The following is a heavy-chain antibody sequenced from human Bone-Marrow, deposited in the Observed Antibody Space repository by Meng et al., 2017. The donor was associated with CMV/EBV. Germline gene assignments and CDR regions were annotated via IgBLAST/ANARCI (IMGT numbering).Heavy chain of an antibody. CDR2: IKTKTDGGTT. J-gene: IGHJ4*02. Sequence: TFSDHYMDWVRRAPGKGLEWVGRIKTKTDGGTTDYAAPVKGRFTISRDDSKNTLYLQMNSLKTEDTAVYYCTTDFYNYYDSSGWFDYWGQGTLVTVSS. CDR3: TTDFYNYYDSSGWFDY. V-gene: IGHV3-15*01. CDR1: TFSDHY. D-gene: IGHD3-22*01.